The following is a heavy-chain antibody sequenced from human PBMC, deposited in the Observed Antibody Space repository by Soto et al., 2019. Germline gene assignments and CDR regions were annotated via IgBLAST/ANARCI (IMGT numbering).Heavy chain of an antibody. J-gene: IGHJ4*02. CDR1: GGSISNYY. CDR2: IFSSGST. V-gene: IGHV4-59*08. Sequence: QVQLQESGPGLVKPSETLSLTCTVSGGSISNYYWSWIRQPPGKGLQWIGYIFSSGSTNYNPSLKSRVTISVSTSKSQFSLNLNSVTAAETAVYCCAWKLRDFDYWGQGSLVTVSS. D-gene: IGHD1-1*01. CDR3: AWKLRDFDY.